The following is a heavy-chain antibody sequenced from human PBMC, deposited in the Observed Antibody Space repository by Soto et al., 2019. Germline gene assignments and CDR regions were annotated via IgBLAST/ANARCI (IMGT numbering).Heavy chain of an antibody. J-gene: IGHJ2*01. CDR2: IYSTGST. D-gene: IGHD2-15*01. CDR1: GGSISNYY. CDR3: AREAFSGGVWSFDL. V-gene: IGHV4-4*07. Sequence: QVHLQESGPGLVKPSETLSITCSVSGGSISNYYWSWIRQPAGKRLEWIGRIYSTGSTNYNPSLKSRVTMSLDTSQKLISLQLTSVTAADTAVYYCAREAFSGGVWSFDLWGRGTLVTVSS.